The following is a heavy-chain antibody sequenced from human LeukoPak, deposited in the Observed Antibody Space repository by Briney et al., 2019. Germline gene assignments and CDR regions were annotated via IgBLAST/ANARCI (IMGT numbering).Heavy chain of an antibody. J-gene: IGHJ4*02. Sequence: ASVKVSCKASGYTFTGYYMHWVRQAPGQGLEWMGWINPNSGGTNYAQKFQGWVTMTRDTSISTAYMELSRLRSEDTAVYYCVTDVTAFWTGYYFAYWGQGTLVTVSS. CDR3: VTDVTAFWTGYYFAY. D-gene: IGHD3/OR15-3a*01. CDR1: GYTFTGYY. V-gene: IGHV1-2*04. CDR2: INPNSGGT.